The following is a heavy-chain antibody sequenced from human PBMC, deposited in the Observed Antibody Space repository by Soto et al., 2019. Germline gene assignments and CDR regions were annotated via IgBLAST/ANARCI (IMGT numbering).Heavy chain of an antibody. CDR2: IYSGGST. V-gene: IGHV3-53*01. D-gene: IGHD1-26*01. CDR3: ARARVGAFDI. J-gene: IGHJ3*02. Sequence: LRLSCAASGFTVGSNYMSWVRQAPGKGLEWVSVIYSGGSTYYADSVKGRFTISRDNSKNTLYLQMNSLRAGDTAVYYCARARVGAFDIWGQGTMVTVSS. CDR1: GFTVGSNY.